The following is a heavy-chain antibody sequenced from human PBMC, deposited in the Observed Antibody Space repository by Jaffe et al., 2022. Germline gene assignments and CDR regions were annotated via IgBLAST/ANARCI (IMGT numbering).Heavy chain of an antibody. CDR1: GFTFTNHA. D-gene: IGHD2-2*01. Sequence: EVQLLESGGGLVQPGGSLRLSCTASGFTFTNHAMSWVRQAPGKGLEWVSAISGGGGTTYYTDSVKGRLTISRDNSKNTLYLQMNSLRAEDTALYYCAKAPTPGQLLRFDCWGQGTLVTVSS. CDR2: ISGGGGTT. CDR3: AKAPTPGQLLRFDC. J-gene: IGHJ4*02. V-gene: IGHV3-23*01.